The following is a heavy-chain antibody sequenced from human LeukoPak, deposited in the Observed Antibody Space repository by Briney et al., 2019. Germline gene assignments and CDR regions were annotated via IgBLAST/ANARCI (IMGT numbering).Heavy chain of an antibody. V-gene: IGHV2-5*02. Sequence: VSGPTLVKPTQTLTLTCTFSGFSLTTSGVGAGWFRQPPGKALEWLAIIYSDDREFYSPSLNSRLTITKDTSNNQVVLTMTNMDPVDTATYYCAHRRPPAPAGKDWFDPWGQGTLVSVSS. CDR3: AHRRPPAPAGKDWFDP. CDR1: GFSLTTSGVG. CDR2: IYSDDRE. D-gene: IGHD6-13*01. J-gene: IGHJ5*02.